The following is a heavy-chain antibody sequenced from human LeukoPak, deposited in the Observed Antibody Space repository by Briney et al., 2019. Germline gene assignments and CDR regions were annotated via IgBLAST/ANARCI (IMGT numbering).Heavy chain of an antibody. J-gene: IGHJ4*02. D-gene: IGHD3-3*01. CDR3: ARDRNTDFWSGYYTNYFDY. CDR2: IKQDGSEK. CDR1: GFTFSTYW. Sequence: GGSLSLSCAVSGFTFSTYWMTWVRQAPGKGLEWVANIKQDGSEKYYVDSVKGRFTISRDNAKNSLHLQMNSLRAEDTAVYYCARDRNTDFWSGYYTNYFDYWGQGTLVTVSS. V-gene: IGHV3-7*01.